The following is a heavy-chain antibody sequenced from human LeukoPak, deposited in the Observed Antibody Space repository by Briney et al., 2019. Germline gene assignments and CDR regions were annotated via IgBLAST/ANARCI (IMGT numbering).Heavy chain of an antibody. Sequence: GGSLRLSCAASGFTFSSYAMHWVRQAPGKGLEWVANIKQDGSEKYYVDSVKGRFTISRDNAKNSLYLQMNSLKTEDTAMYYCIRYGYNLLEYSQHWGQGTLVTVSS. CDR2: IKQDGSEK. CDR3: IRYGYNLLEYSQH. D-gene: IGHD5-24*01. CDR1: GFTFSSYA. J-gene: IGHJ1*01. V-gene: IGHV3-7*03.